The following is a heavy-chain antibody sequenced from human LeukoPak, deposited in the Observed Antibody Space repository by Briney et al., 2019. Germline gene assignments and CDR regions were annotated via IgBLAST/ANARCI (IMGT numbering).Heavy chain of an antibody. J-gene: IGHJ4*02. CDR1: GGSFSGYY. V-gene: IGHV4-34*01. Sequence: SETLSLTCAVYGGSFSGYYWGWIRQPPGKGLEWIGEINHSGSTNYNPSLKSRVTISVDTPKNQFSLKLSSVTAADTAVYYCARPSKRQVVAATRGYFDYWGQGTLVTVSS. CDR3: ARPSKRQVVAATRGYFDY. CDR2: INHSGST. D-gene: IGHD2-15*01.